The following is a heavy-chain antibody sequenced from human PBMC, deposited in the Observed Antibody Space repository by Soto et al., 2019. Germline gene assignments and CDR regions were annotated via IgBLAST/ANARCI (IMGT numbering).Heavy chain of an antibody. CDR1: GYTFTSYG. CDR3: ATGRHWNYVSVCVDP. V-gene: IGHV1-18*01. D-gene: IGHD1-7*01. CDR2: ISAYNGNT. J-gene: IGHJ5*02. Sequence: QVQLVQSGAEVKKPGASVKVSCKASGYTFTSYGISWVRQAPGQGLEWMGWISAYNGNTNYSKKLQGRVTMTTYTSTSTAYMELRSLRSDDTAVYYCATGRHWNYVSVCVDPWGQGTLVTVSS.